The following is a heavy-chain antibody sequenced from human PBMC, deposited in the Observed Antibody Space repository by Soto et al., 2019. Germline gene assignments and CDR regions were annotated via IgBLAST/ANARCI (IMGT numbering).Heavy chain of an antibody. CDR3: ARDIVVGTTAIPRPLYPDDGMDV. CDR1: GYTFTNSG. Sequence: GASVKVSCKASGYTFTNSGIRWVRQAPGHGLQWMGWISGYNGTTHDAHKFQGRVTLTTDTSTATAYIELRSLRSDETSVYYCARDIVVGTTAIPRPLYPDDGMDVWGQGTTVTVSS. D-gene: IGHD2-2*02. J-gene: IGHJ6*02. CDR2: ISGYNGTT. V-gene: IGHV1-18*04.